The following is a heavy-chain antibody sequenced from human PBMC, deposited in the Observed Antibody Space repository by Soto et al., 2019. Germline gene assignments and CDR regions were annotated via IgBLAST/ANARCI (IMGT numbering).Heavy chain of an antibody. V-gene: IGHV3-74*01. CDR2: VDSAGSGT. Sequence: VPLVESGGGSVQPGGSLRLSCVASGITFSGFWMHWVRQVPGKGLVWVARVDSAGSGTSYADSVKGRFTISRDNAKNTLSPQMDRLRVEATAVYYCATVFERWGQGIPVTVSS. CDR3: ATVFER. J-gene: IGHJ4*02. CDR1: GITFSGFW. D-gene: IGHD1-1*01.